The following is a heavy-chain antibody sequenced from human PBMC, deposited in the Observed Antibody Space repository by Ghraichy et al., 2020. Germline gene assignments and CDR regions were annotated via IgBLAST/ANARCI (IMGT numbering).Heavy chain of an antibody. CDR1: GFTFSSYS. CDR2: ISSSSSYI. CDR3: ARDMIVVVITSNSVGAFDY. J-gene: IGHJ4*02. V-gene: IGHV3-21*01. Sequence: GESLNISCAASGFTFSSYSMNWVRQAPGKGLEWVSSISSSSSYIYYADSVKGRFTISRDNAKNSLYLQMNSLRAEDTAVYYCARDMIVVVITSNSVGAFDYWGQGTLVTVSS. D-gene: IGHD3-22*01.